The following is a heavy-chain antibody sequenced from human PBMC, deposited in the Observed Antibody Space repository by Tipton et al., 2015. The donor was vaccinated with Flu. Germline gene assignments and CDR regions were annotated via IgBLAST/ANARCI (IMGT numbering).Heavy chain of an antibody. J-gene: IGHJ6*02. D-gene: IGHD4-11*01. V-gene: IGHV4-59*01. CDR3: ARDPLTRVPRDGNYVDYYYGMDV. Sequence: TLSLTCTVSGGPISSYYWSWIRQPPGKGLEWIGYIYYSGSTNYNPSLKSRVTISVDTSKNQFSLKLSSVTAADTAVYYCARDPLTRVPRDGNYVDYYYGMDVWGQGTTVTVSS. CDR2: IYYSGST. CDR1: GGPISSYY.